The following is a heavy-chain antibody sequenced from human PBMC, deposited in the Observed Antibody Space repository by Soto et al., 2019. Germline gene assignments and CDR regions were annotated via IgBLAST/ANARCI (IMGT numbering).Heavy chain of an antibody. CDR1: GFTVSSNY. J-gene: IGHJ4*02. V-gene: IGHV3-53*04. D-gene: IGHD4-4*01. CDR3: ARESSNYVGLYFDS. Sequence: EVQLVESGGGLVQPGGSLRLSCAASGFTVSSNYMSWVRQAPGKGLEWVSVIYSGGSTYYADSVKGRFTISRHNSKNTLYLQMNSLRAEDTAVYYCARESSNYVGLYFDSWGQGTLVTVSS. CDR2: IYSGGST.